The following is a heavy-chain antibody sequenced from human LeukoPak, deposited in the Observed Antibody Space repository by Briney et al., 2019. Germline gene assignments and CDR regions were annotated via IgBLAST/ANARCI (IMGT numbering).Heavy chain of an antibody. V-gene: IGHV3-7*01. Sequence: PGGSLRLSCAASGFTFSSHWMSWVRQAPGKGLEWVANIREDGRDKYYVESVKGRFTISRDNAKNSLYLQMNSLRAEDTAVYYCAREGAAAATGAFDIWGQGTMVTVSS. CDR3: AREGAAAATGAFDI. CDR1: GFTFSSHW. J-gene: IGHJ3*02. CDR2: IREDGRDK. D-gene: IGHD6-13*01.